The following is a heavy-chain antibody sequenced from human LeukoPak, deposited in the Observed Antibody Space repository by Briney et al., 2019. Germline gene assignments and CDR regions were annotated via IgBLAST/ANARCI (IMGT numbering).Heavy chain of an antibody. J-gene: IGHJ4*02. V-gene: IGHV4-4*02. CDR3: ARDLGSGYDSSGYARY. D-gene: IGHD3-22*01. CDR2: IYHSGST. Sequence: PSETLSLTCAVSGGSISSSNWWSWVRQPPGKGLEWIGEIYHSGSTNYNPSLKSRVTISVDKSKNQFSLKLSSVTAADTAVYYCARDLGSGYDSSGYARYWGQGTLVTVSS. CDR1: GGSISSSNW.